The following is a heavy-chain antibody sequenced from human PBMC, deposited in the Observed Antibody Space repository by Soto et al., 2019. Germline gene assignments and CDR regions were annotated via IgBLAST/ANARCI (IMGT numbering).Heavy chain of an antibody. CDR2: IKSKTDGGTT. CDR3: SGLRLGELAPAIDY. J-gene: IGHJ4*02. D-gene: IGHD3-16*01. V-gene: IGHV3-15*07. Sequence: GGSLRLSCAASGFTFSNAWMNWVRQAPGKGLEWVGRIKSKTDGGTTDYAAPVKGRFTISRDDSKNTLYLQMNSLKTEDTAVYYCSGLRLGELAPAIDYWGQGTLVTVSS. CDR1: GFTFSNAW.